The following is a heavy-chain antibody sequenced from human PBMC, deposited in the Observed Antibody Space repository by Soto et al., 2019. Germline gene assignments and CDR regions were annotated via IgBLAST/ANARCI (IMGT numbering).Heavy chain of an antibody. Sequence: QVQLVESGGGVVQPGRSLRLACAASGFTFSSYAMHWVRQAPGKGLEWVAVISYDGSNKYYADSVKGRFTISRDNSKNTLYLQMNSLRAADTAVYYCAQDLATVVTRFDYWGQGTLVTVSS. CDR2: ISYDGSNK. J-gene: IGHJ4*02. D-gene: IGHD4-17*01. CDR3: AQDLATVVTRFDY. V-gene: IGHV3-30*04. CDR1: GFTFSSYA.